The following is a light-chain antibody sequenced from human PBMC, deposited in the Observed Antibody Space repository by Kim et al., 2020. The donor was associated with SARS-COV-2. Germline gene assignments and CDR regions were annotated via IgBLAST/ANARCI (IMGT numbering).Light chain of an antibody. J-gene: IGKJ2*01. CDR2: DAS. V-gene: IGKV1-33*01. CDR3: QQYDNLPYT. CDR1: QDFSNY. Sequence: DIQMTQSPSSLSASVGDRVTITCQASQDFSNYLNWYQQKPGKAPKLLIYDASNLETGFPSRFSGSGSGTDFPFTISSLQPEDIATYYCQQYDNLPYTFGQGTKLEIK.